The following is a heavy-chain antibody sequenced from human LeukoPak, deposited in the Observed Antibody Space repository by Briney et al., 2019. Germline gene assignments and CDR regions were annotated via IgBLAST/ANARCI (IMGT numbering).Heavy chain of an antibody. J-gene: IGHJ3*02. CDR3: ARERQWLLGNAFDI. CDR1: GFTFSSYS. CDR2: ISSLSGTI. Sequence: GSLRLSCVASGFTFSSYSMNWVRQAPGEGLEWVSYISSLSGTIYYADSVKGRFTISRDNAKNSLYLQMNSLRAEDTAVYYCARERQWLLGNAFDIWGQGTMVTVSS. V-gene: IGHV3-48*01. D-gene: IGHD6-19*01.